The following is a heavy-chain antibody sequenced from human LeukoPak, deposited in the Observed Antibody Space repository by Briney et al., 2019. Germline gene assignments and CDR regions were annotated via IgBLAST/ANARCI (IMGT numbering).Heavy chain of an antibody. CDR3: ARPHTVLYNWFDP. CDR1: GYTLTGYY. Sequence: ASVKVSCKASGYTLTGYYMHWVRQAPGQGLEWMGWINPNSGGTNYAQKFQGRVTMTRDTSISTAYMELSRLRSDDTAVYYCARPHTVLYNWFDPWGQGTLVTVSS. V-gene: IGHV1-2*02. D-gene: IGHD4-11*01. CDR2: INPNSGGT. J-gene: IGHJ5*02.